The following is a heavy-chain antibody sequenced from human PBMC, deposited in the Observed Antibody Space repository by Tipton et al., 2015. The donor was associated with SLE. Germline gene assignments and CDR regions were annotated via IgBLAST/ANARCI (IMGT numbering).Heavy chain of an antibody. CDR1: GFTFSSYA. V-gene: IGHV3-23*01. Sequence: SLRLSCSASGFTFSSYAMSWVRQAPGKGLEWVSAISGSGGSTYYADSVKGRFTISRDNSKNTLYLQMNSLRAEDTAVYYCARDGRGDPFDYWGQGTLVTVSS. CDR2: ISGSGGST. CDR3: ARDGRGDPFDY. D-gene: IGHD3-16*01. J-gene: IGHJ4*02.